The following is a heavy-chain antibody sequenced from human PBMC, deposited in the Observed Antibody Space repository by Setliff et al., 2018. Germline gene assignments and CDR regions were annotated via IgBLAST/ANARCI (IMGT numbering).Heavy chain of an antibody. CDR1: GFVFGTYG. J-gene: IGHJ4*02. CDR3: AKVKKPLIRGSGFDY. CDR2: VRFDGSYK. D-gene: IGHD2-8*01. Sequence: GALRLSCAASGFVFGTYGMHWVRQAPGKGLDWVASVRFDGSYKVYADSVKGRFTISRDNSENTLFLQMTSLRPEDTGIYYCAKVKKPLIRGSGFDYWGRGTLVTVSS. V-gene: IGHV3-30*02.